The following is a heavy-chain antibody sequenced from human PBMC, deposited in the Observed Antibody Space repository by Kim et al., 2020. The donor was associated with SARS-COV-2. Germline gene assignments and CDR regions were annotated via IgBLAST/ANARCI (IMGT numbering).Heavy chain of an antibody. CDR2: IYPGDSDT. Sequence: GESLKISCKGSGYSFTSYWIGWVRQMPGKGLEWMGIIYPGDSDTRYSPSFQGQVTISADKSISTAYLQWSSLKASDTAMYYCARPHRYPSSTSWDDAFDIWGQGTMVTVSS. J-gene: IGHJ3*02. D-gene: IGHD2-2*01. V-gene: IGHV5-51*01. CDR1: GYSFTSYW. CDR3: ARPHRYPSSTSWDDAFDI.